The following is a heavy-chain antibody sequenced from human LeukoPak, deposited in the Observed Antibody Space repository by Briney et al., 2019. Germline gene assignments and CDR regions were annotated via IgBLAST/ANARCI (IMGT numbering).Heavy chain of an antibody. CDR3: ARTTRSIVVVPAAVFDY. V-gene: IGHV4-59*12. CDR2: IHYSGTT. CDR1: GVSIFSYY. Sequence: PETLSLTCTVSGVSIFSYYWNWIRQPPGQGLEWIGYIHYSGTTNYNPSLKSRVTISVDTSKNQFSLKLSSVTAADTAVYYCARTTRSIVVVPAAVFDYWGQGTLVTVSS. J-gene: IGHJ4*02. D-gene: IGHD2-2*01.